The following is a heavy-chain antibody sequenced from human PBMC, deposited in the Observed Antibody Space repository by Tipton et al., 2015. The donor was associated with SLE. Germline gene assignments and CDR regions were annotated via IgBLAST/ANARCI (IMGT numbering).Heavy chain of an antibody. Sequence: SLRLSCAASGFSFDDYGMHWVRQAPGKGLEWVSGITWNSGSIGYADSVKGRFTISRDNSKNTLYLQMNSLRAEDTAVYYCARDEYCSSTSCVYFQHWGQGTLVTVSS. CDR1: GFSFDDYG. J-gene: IGHJ1*01. CDR2: ITWNSGSI. CDR3: ARDEYCSSTSCVYFQH. D-gene: IGHD2-2*01. V-gene: IGHV3-9*01.